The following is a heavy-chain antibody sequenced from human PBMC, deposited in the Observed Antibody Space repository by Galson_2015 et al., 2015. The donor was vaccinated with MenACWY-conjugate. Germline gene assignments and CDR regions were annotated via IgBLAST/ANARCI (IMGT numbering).Heavy chain of an antibody. CDR3: AKRGGVNKGAGYGYGLDV. D-gene: IGHD3-9*01. CDR2: ISGGGT. Sequence: SLRLSCAASEFTFTSDDMNWFRQAPGKGLEWVSAISGGGTYYADSVKGRFTISRDNSKSTLYLQMNSLRVEDTAVNYCAKRGGVNKGAGYGYGLDVWGQGTTVTVSS. V-gene: IGHV3-23*01. CDR1: EFTFTSDD. J-gene: IGHJ6*02.